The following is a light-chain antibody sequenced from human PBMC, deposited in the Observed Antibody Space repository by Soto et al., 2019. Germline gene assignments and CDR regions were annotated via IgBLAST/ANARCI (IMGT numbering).Light chain of an antibody. CDR1: SSDVGGYNY. V-gene: IGLV2-8*01. CDR2: EVS. CDR3: SSYAGSNNYV. Sequence: QSALTQPPSASGSPGQSVTISCTGTSSDVGGYNYVSWYQHHPGKAPKLMIYEVSKRPSGVTDRFSGSKSGNTASLTVSGLQAEDEADYYCSSYAGSNNYVFGTGTKVTVL. J-gene: IGLJ1*01.